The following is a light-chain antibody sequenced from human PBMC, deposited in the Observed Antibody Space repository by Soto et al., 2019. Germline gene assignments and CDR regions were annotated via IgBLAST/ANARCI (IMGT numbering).Light chain of an antibody. CDR3: SSYTGTPTLVM. CDR1: SSDVGAHNY. Sequence: QSALTQPASVSGSPGQSIAISCTGTSSDVGAHNYVSWYQQHPGKAPKLMIYDVSNRPSGVSTRFSGFKSGNTASLTISGLQAEDEADYYCSSYTGTPTLVMFGGGTKLTVL. V-gene: IGLV2-14*03. J-gene: IGLJ3*02. CDR2: DVS.